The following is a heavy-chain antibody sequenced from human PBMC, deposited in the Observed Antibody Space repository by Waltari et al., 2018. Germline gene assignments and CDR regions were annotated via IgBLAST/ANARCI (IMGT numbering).Heavy chain of an antibody. D-gene: IGHD3-16*02. CDR2: CSGGGATP. J-gene: IGHJ4*02. V-gene: IGHV3-23*01. Sequence: EVQLLESAGGLVQPGEALRLSCAASGFSFMGFAMTWVRQAPGVWRGVGASCSGGGATPFIADSVKGRFTIVRDNSRDTVYLQMNSLRVDDSAVYYCAKGSRGYTNYFFDSWGQGTLVSVSS. CDR3: AKGSRGYTNYFFDS. CDR1: GFSFMGFA.